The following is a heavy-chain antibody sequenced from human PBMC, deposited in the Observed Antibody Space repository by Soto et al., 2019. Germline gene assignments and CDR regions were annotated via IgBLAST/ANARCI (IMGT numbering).Heavy chain of an antibody. CDR3: AKDPEGIAAAPWDYYYGMDV. CDR2: ISGSGGST. Sequence: GGSLRLSCAASGFTFSSYAMSWVRQAPGKGLEWVSAISGSGGSTYYADSVKGRFTISRDNSKNTLYLQMNSLRAEDTAVYYCAKDPEGIAAAPWDYYYGMDVWGQGTTVTVSS. CDR1: GFTFSSYA. J-gene: IGHJ6*02. V-gene: IGHV3-23*01. D-gene: IGHD6-13*01.